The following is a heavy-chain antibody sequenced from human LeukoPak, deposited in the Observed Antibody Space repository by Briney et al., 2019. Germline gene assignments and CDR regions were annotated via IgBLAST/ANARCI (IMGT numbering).Heavy chain of an antibody. V-gene: IGHV4-34*01. J-gene: IGHJ5*02. CDR1: GGSFSGYY. Sequence: SETLSLTCAVYGGSFSGYYWSWIRQPPGKGLEWIGEINHSGSTNYNPSLKSRVTISVDTSKNQFSLKLSSVTAADTAVYYCARRLNWNDVTWFDPWGQGTLVTVSS. D-gene: IGHD1-1*01. CDR2: INHSGST. CDR3: ARRLNWNDVTWFDP.